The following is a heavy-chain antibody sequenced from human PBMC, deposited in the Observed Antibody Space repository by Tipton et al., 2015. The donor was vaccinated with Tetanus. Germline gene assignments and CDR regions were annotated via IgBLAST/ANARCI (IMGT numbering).Heavy chain of an antibody. CDR2: IYYSGST. D-gene: IGHD6-6*01. J-gene: IGHJ5*02. CDR1: GGSISTGSYY. Sequence: TLSLTCGVSGGSISTGSYYWGWIRQPPGKGLEWIATIYYSGSTYYNPSLKSRVTISVDTSKNQFSLKLSSVTAAGTAVYYCARVGLVMAARRRNWFDPWGQGTLVTVSS. CDR3: ARVGLVMAARRRNWFDP. V-gene: IGHV4-39*07.